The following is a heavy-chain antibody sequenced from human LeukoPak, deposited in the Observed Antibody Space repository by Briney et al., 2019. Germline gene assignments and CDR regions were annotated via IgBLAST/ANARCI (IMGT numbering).Heavy chain of an antibody. CDR3: ASSPAYSSSWYAIDN. CDR1: GFTFSNYD. CDR2: IGTSGDT. V-gene: IGHV3-13*01. D-gene: IGHD6-13*01. Sequence: GGSLRLSCAASGFTFSNYDMHWVRQAAGKGLEWVSGIGTSGDTYYPASVKGRFTISRENAKNSLYLQMNSLSAGDTAVYYCASSPAYSSSWYAIDNWGQGTLVTVSS. J-gene: IGHJ4*02.